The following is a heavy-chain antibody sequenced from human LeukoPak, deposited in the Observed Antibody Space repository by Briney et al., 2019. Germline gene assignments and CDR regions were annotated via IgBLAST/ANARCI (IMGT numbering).Heavy chain of an antibody. Sequence: ASVKVSCKASGGTFSSYAISWVRQAPGQGLEWMGGIIPIFGTANYAQKFQGRVTFTADESTSTAYMELSSLRSEDTAVYYCARGKAVADYYYYYGMDVWGKGTTVTVSS. CDR1: GGTFSSYA. J-gene: IGHJ6*04. CDR2: IIPIFGTA. CDR3: ARGKAVADYYYYYGMDV. V-gene: IGHV1-69*13. D-gene: IGHD6-19*01.